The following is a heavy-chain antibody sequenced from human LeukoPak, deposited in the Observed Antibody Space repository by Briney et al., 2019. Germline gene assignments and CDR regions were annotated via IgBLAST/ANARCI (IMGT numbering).Heavy chain of an antibody. D-gene: IGHD3-10*01. Sequence: GASVKVSCRASGNMFTGHYVHWVRQAPGQGLEWMAWINPNGGGAKIAPRFQDRVALSWHTSTKTGYMGLTRLRSVDTAMYYCATGLFSYHHDSGAWGQGTLVRVSS. CDR3: ATGLFSYHHDSGA. CDR1: GNMFTGHY. J-gene: IGHJ4*02. CDR2: INPNGGGA. V-gene: IGHV1-2*02.